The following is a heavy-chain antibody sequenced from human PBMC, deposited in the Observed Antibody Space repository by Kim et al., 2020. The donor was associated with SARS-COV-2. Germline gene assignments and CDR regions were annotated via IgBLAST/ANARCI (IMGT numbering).Heavy chain of an antibody. Sequence: SETLSLTCTVSGGSISSGGYYWSWNRQPPGKGLEWIGNIYYSGSTYYNPSLKSRVTISVHTSKNQFSLKLSSVTAADTAVYYCARVSVGDSGINGFDPWG. J-gene: IGHJ5*02. CDR1: GGSISSGGYY. CDR2: IYYSGST. D-gene: IGHD2-8*01. V-gene: IGHV4-39*01. CDR3: ARVSVGDSGINGFDP.